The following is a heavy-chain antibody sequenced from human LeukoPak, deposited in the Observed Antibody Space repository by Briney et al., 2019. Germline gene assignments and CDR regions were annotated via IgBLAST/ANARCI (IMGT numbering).Heavy chain of an antibody. V-gene: IGHV1-2*02. J-gene: IGHJ4*02. CDR1: GNTFTGYY. CDR2: INPNSGGT. CDR3: ARPVLSGAAAADFDY. D-gene: IGHD6-13*01. Sequence: ASVKVSCKASGNTFTGYYMHWVRQAPGQGLEWMGWINPNSGGTNYAQKFQGRVTMTRDTSISTAYMELSRLRSDDTAVYYCARPVLSGAAAADFDYWGQGTLVTVSS.